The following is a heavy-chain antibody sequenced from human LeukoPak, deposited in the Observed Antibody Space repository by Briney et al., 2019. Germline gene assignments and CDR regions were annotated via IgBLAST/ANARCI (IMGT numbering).Heavy chain of an antibody. Sequence: GGSLRLSCAASGFTFSGSAMHWVRQASGKGLEWVDRIRRKANSYATAYAASVKGRFTISRDHSKNTAYLQMNSLKTEDTAVYYCTRQGHYYDSSGYYYVDYWGQGTLVTVSS. CDR1: GFTFSGSA. D-gene: IGHD3-22*01. V-gene: IGHV3-73*01. CDR3: TRQGHYYDSSGYYYVDY. J-gene: IGHJ4*02. CDR2: IRRKANSYAT.